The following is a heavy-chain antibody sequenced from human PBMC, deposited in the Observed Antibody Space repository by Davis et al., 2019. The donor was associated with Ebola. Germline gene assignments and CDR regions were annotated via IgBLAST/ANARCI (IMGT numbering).Heavy chain of an antibody. CDR1: GFTFSSYW. D-gene: IGHD3-10*01. J-gene: IGHJ4*02. Sequence: GGSLRLSCAASGFTFSSYWMSWVRQAPGKGLEWVANIKQDGSEKYYVDSVKGRFTISRDNAKNSLYLQMNSLRAEDTAVYYCASKTSLWFGELLYLDYWGQGTLVTVSS. V-gene: IGHV3-7*03. CDR2: IKQDGSEK. CDR3: ASKTSLWFGELLYLDY.